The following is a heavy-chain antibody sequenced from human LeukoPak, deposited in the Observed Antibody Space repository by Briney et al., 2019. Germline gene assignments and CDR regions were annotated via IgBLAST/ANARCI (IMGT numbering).Heavy chain of an antibody. CDR1: GFTFSTHS. D-gene: IGHD5-24*01. CDR3: ARSERWLPPGD. Sequence: PGGSLRLSCAASGFTFSTHSMNWVRQAPGKGLEWVSSTSSDSNNIYYVDSVKGRFTVSRDNAKNSLYLQMNSLRAEDTAVYYCARSERWLPPGDWGQGTLVTVSS. CDR2: TSSDSNNI. V-gene: IGHV3-21*01. J-gene: IGHJ4*02.